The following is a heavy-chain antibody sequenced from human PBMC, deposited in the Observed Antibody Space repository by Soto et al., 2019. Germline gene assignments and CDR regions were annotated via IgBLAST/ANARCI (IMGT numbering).Heavy chain of an antibody. CDR2: IYYSGRT. J-gene: IGHJ5*02. Sequence: QVQLQESGPGLVKPSETLSLTCTVSGGSISSYYWSWIRQPPGKGLEWIGYIYYSGRTNYNPSLKIRVTISVDTSKDQFSLKLSSVTAADTAVYYCARDYSGYDEYNWFDPWGQGTLVTVSS. CDR1: GGSISSYY. D-gene: IGHD5-12*01. V-gene: IGHV4-59*01. CDR3: ARDYSGYDEYNWFDP.